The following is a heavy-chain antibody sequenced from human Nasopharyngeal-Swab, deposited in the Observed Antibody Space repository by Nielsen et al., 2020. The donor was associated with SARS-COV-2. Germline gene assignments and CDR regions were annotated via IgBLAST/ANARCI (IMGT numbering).Heavy chain of an antibody. J-gene: IGHJ4*02. CDR2: IIPIFGTA. V-gene: IGHV1-69*13. CDR1: GGTFSSHA. CDR3: ARDLGGDSSSWTPPFDY. Sequence: SVKVSCKASGGTFSSHAISWVRQAPGQGLEWMGGIIPIFGTANYAQKFQGRVTITADESTSTAYMELSSLRSEDTAVYYCARDLGGDSSSWTPPFDYWGQGTLVTVSS. D-gene: IGHD6-13*01.